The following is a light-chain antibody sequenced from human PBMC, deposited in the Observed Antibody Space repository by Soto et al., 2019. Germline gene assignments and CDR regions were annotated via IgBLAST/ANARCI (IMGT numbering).Light chain of an antibody. CDR1: QNISVW. Sequence: DIQMTQSPSTLSASVGDGVTITCRASQNISVWLAWYQQRPGKAPKFLIYDASSLETGVPSRFSGSGSGTEFTHTIRSLQPDDLATYYCQQYDSSSPTFGQGTKLEIK. CDR3: QQYDSSSPT. J-gene: IGKJ2*01. CDR2: DAS. V-gene: IGKV1-5*01.